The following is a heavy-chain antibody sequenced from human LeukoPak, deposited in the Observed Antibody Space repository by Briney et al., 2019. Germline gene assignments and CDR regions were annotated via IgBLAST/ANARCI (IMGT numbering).Heavy chain of an antibody. V-gene: IGHV4-59*01. D-gene: IGHD3-3*01. Sequence: SETLSLTCTVSGGSISSYYWSWIRQPPGKGLEGMGYIYYSGSTNYNPSLKSRVTISVDTSKNQFSLKLSSVTAADTAVYYCARTPITIFGVVDYYYYMDVWGKGTTVTVSS. CDR3: ARTPITIFGVVDYYYYMDV. CDR1: GGSISSYY. J-gene: IGHJ6*03. CDR2: IYYSGST.